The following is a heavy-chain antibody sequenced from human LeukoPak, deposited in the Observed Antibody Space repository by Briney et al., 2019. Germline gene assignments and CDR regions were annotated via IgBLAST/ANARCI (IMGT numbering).Heavy chain of an antibody. V-gene: IGHV3-21*01. CDR3: ARDRGLGLPNWFTS. D-gene: IGHD2-15*01. Sequence: GGSLRLSCVGSGFPFGSYSMNWVRQAPGKGLEWVSSIDLNGNHINYADSVKDRFTISRDNAKNSLFLQMDSLRVEDTAVYYCARDRGLGLPNWFTSWGQGTLVAVSS. CDR1: GFPFGSYS. CDR2: IDLNGNHI. J-gene: IGHJ5*01.